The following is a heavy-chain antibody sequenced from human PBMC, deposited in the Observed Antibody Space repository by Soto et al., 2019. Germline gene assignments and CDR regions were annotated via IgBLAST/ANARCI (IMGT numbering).Heavy chain of an antibody. CDR2: INPHSGGT. J-gene: IGHJ5*02. V-gene: IGHV1-2*02. Sequence: ASVKVSCNASGYTFTGYYRHWVRQAPGQGLEWMGWINPHSGGTNYAQKFQGSVTMTRDTSISTAYMELSRLRSDDTAVYYCARGGCGGDCYSFQNWFDPWGQGTLVTVSS. CDR3: ARGGCGGDCYSFQNWFDP. D-gene: IGHD2-21*02. CDR1: GYTFTGYY.